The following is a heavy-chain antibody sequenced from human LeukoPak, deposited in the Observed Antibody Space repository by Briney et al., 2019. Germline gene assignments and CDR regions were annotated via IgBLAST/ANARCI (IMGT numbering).Heavy chain of an antibody. J-gene: IGHJ4*02. V-gene: IGHV4-31*03. CDR2: IYYSGST. CDR3: ARDGNAAMVFDY. CDR1: GGSISSGGYY. Sequence: PSETLSLTCTVSGGSISSGGYYWTWIRRHPGKGLEWLGYIYYSGSTYYNPSLKSRVTMSPDTSKNQFSLKLSSVTAADTAVYYCARDGNAAMVFDYWGQGTLVTVSS. D-gene: IGHD5-18*01.